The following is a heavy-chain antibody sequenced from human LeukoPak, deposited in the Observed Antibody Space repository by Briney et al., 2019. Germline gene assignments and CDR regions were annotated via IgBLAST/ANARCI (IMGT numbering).Heavy chain of an antibody. CDR2: IYYSGST. V-gene: IGHV4-39*01. D-gene: IGHD3-9*01. J-gene: IGHJ4*02. Sequence: PSETLSLTCTVSGGSISSSSYYWGWIRQPPGKGLEWIGSIYYSGSTYYNPSLKSRVTISVDTSKNQFSLKLSSVTAADTAVYYCARLDWLSGTWFDYWGQGTLVTVSS. CDR1: GGSISSSSYY. CDR3: ARLDWLSGTWFDY.